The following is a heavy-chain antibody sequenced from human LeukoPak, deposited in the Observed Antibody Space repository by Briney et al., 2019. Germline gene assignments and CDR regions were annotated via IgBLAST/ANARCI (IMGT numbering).Heavy chain of an antibody. CDR1: GGSISSGGYY. J-gene: IGHJ3*02. Sequence: PSQTLSLTCTVSGGSISSGGYYWSWIRQPPGQGLEWIGYIYQSGSTYHNPSLKSRVTISVDRSKNQFSLKLSSVTAADTAVYYCARGPDPEYPDAFDIWGQGTMVTVSS. V-gene: IGHV4-30-2*01. CDR2: IYQSGST. D-gene: IGHD6-6*01. CDR3: ARGPDPEYPDAFDI.